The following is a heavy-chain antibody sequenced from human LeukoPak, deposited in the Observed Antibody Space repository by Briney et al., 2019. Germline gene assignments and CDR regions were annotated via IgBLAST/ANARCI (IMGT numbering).Heavy chain of an antibody. CDR2: VHYSRST. Sequence: SETLSLTCTVSGGSIRSYYWSWIRQPPGKGLEWIGYVHYSRSTNYNPSLKSRVTISVDTSKNQFSLRLSSVTAADAAVYYCARTYYGSGSLYYYYYYMDVWGKGTTVTVSS. CDR3: ARTYYGSGSLYYYYYYMDV. V-gene: IGHV4-59*01. J-gene: IGHJ6*03. CDR1: GGSIRSYY. D-gene: IGHD3-10*01.